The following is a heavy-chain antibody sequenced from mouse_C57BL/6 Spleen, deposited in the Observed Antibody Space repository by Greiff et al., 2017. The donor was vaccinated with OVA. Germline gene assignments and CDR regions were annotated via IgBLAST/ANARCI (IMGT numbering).Heavy chain of an antibody. CDR2: ISYDGSN. CDR3: ARGNDYEDYAMDY. Sequence: EVQVVESGPGLVKPSQSLSLTCSVTGYSITSGYYWNWIRQFPGNKLEWMGYISYDGSNKYNPSLQNPISITRDTSKNQFFLKLNSVTTEDTATYYCARGNDYEDYAMDYWGQGTSVTVSS. J-gene: IGHJ4*01. CDR1: GYSITSGYY. D-gene: IGHD2-4*01. V-gene: IGHV3-6*01.